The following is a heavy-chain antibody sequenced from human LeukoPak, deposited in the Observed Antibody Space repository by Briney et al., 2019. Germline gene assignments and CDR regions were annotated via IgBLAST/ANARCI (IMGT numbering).Heavy chain of an antibody. Sequence: PGGSLRLSCAASGFTFSSHAMSWVRQAPGKGLEWVAVIWSDGSNKYYADSVKGRFTISRDNSKNTLYMQMNSLRDEDTAVYYCVRDLYDYWGQGTLVTVSS. CDR3: VRDLYDY. CDR2: IWSDGSNK. CDR1: GFTFSSHA. J-gene: IGHJ4*02. V-gene: IGHV3-33*08.